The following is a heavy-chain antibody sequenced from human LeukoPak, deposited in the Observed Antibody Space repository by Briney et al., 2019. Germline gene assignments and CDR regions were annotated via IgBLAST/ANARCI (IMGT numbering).Heavy chain of an antibody. J-gene: IGHJ4*02. V-gene: IGHV3-11*01. D-gene: IGHD6-25*01. CDR2: ITYSNTTV. CDR3: ARGYGSAKE. CDR1: GFPFSDYY. Sequence: GGSLRLSCAASGFPFSDYYMSWIRRAPGKGLEWVSYITYSNTTVYYADSVKGRFTISRDNAKNSLYLQMNSLRAEDTAVYYCARGYGSAKEWGQGTLVTVSS.